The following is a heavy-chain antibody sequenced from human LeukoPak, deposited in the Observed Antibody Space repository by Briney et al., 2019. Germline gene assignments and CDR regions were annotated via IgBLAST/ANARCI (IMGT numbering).Heavy chain of an antibody. D-gene: IGHD1-26*01. J-gene: IGHJ4*01. CDR3: ARVLAGATYFDY. Sequence: PGGSLRLSCAASGFTFSRYEMNWVRQAPGKGLEWLSYISSSGSTMYYADSVKGRITISRDNAKNSLYLQTNSLRAEDTAVYYCARVLAGATYFDYWGQGTLVTVSS. CDR1: GFTFSRYE. CDR2: ISSSGSTM. V-gene: IGHV3-48*03.